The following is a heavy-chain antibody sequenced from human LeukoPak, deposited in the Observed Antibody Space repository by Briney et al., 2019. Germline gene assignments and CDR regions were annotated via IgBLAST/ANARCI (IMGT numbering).Heavy chain of an antibody. Sequence: GGSLRLSCAASGFTFSSYTMSWVRQAPGKGLEWVSAISGSGGSTYYADSVKGRFTISRDNSKNTPYLQMNSLRAEDTAVYYCAKDGYYDTLYYFDYWGQGTLVTVSS. CDR2: ISGSGGST. J-gene: IGHJ4*02. CDR1: GFTFSSYT. CDR3: AKDGYYDTLYYFDY. D-gene: IGHD3-22*01. V-gene: IGHV3-23*01.